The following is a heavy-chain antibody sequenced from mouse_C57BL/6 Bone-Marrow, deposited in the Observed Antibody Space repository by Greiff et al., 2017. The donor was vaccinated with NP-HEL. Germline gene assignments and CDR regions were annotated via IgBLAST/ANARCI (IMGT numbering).Heavy chain of an antibody. CDR2: ISDGGSYT. J-gene: IGHJ1*03. D-gene: IGHD2-4*01. Sequence: EVKLVESGGGLAKPGGSLKLSCAASGFTFSSYAMSWFRQTPEQRLEWVATISDGGSYTYYPDNVKGRFTISRDNAKNNLYLQMSHLKSEDTAMYYCARVYYDYGYFDVWGTGTTVTVSS. V-gene: IGHV5-4*03. CDR1: GFTFSSYA. CDR3: ARVYYDYGYFDV.